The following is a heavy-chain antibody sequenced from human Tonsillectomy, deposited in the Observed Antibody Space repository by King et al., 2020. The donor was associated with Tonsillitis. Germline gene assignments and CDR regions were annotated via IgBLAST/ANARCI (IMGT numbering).Heavy chain of an antibody. Sequence: VQLQESGPGLVKPSETLSLTCTVSGGSISSYYWSWIRQPPGKGLEWIGYIYHSGSTNYNPSLKSRVTISVDTSKNQFSLKLSSVTAADTAVYYCARLAVEELGYCSSTNCALDYWGQGTLVTVSS. D-gene: IGHD2-2*01. J-gene: IGHJ4*02. CDR1: GGSISSYY. CDR3: ARLAVEELGYCSSTNCALDY. CDR2: IYHSGST. V-gene: IGHV4-59*08.